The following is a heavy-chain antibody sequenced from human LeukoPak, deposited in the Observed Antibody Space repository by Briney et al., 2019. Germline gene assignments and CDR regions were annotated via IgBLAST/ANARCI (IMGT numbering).Heavy chain of an antibody. Sequence: GGSLRLSCAASGFTFDDYAMHWVRQAPGKGLEWVSGISWNSGSIGYADSVKGRFTISRDNAENSLYLQMNSLRAEDTAVYYCVRHNYGYDYWGQGTPVTVSS. CDR2: ISWNSGSI. V-gene: IGHV3-9*01. CDR1: GFTFDDYA. D-gene: IGHD5-18*01. CDR3: VRHNYGYDY. J-gene: IGHJ4*02.